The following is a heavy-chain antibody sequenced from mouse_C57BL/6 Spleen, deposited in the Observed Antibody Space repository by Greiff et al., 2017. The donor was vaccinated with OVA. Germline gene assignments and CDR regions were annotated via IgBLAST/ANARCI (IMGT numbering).Heavy chain of an antibody. CDR1: GYTFTSYW. CDR2: IDPSDSET. V-gene: IGHV1-52*01. J-gene: IGHJ2*01. Sequence: QVQLQQPGAELVRPGSSVKLSCKASGYTFTSYWMHWVKQRPIQGLEWIGNIDPSDSETHYNQKFKDKATLTVDKSSSTAYMQLSSLTSEDSAVYYCARSTNVGCNYVNFDYWGQGTTLTVSS. D-gene: IGHD2-1*01. CDR3: ARSTNVGCNYVNFDY.